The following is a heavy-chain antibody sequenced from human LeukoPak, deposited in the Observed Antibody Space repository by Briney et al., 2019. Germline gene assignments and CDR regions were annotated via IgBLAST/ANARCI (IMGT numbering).Heavy chain of an antibody. CDR3: ARDRRGSGWIDY. CDR2: INHSGST. J-gene: IGHJ4*02. D-gene: IGHD6-19*01. V-gene: IGHV4-34*01. Sequence: SETLSLTCAVYGGSFSGYYWSWIRQPPGKGLEWIGEINHSGSTNYNPSLKSRVTVSVDTSKNQFSLKLSSVTAADTAVYYCARDRRGSGWIDYWGQGTLVTVSS. CDR1: GGSFSGYY.